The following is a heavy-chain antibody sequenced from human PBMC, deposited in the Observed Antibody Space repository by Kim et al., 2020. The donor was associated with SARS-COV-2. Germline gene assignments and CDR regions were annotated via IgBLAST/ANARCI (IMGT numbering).Heavy chain of an antibody. CDR2: IGGSGLSM. D-gene: IGHD3-9*01. Sequence: GGSLRLSCAASGFPFSSYSMNWVRQAPGKGLEWVAYIGGSGLSMFYADSVKGRFTISRDNANNSLFLQMNSLRAEDTAVYFCAREPPSFEYGMDVWGQGTTVTVSS. CDR3: AREPPSFEYGMDV. CDR1: GFPFSSYS. J-gene: IGHJ6*02. V-gene: IGHV3-48*01.